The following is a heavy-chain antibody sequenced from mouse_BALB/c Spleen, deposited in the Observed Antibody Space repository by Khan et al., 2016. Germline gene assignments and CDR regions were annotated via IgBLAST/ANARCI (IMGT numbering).Heavy chain of an antibody. J-gene: IGHJ2*01. CDR1: GYSITSGYG. V-gene: IGHV3-2*02. CDR3: ARTARIKY. D-gene: IGHD1-2*01. Sequence: VKLEVSGPGLVKPSQSLSLTCTVTGYSITSGYGWNWIRQFPGNKLEWMGYISYSGSTNYNPSLKSRISITRDTSKNQFFLQLNSVTTEDTATYYCARTARIKYWGQGTTLTVSS. CDR2: ISYSGST.